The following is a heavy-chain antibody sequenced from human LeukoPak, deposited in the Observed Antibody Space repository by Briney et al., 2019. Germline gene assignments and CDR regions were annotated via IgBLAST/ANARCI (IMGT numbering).Heavy chain of an antibody. CDR3: AKDKGGSYYPAYFDY. D-gene: IGHD1-26*01. CDR1: GFTFSSYA. Sequence: GGSLRLSCAASGFTFSSYAMHWVRQAPGKGLEWVAVISYDGSNKYYADSVKGRFTISRDNSKNTLYLRMNSLRAEDTAVYYCAKDKGGSYYPAYFDYWGQGTLVTVSS. CDR2: ISYDGSNK. V-gene: IGHV3-30-3*01. J-gene: IGHJ4*02.